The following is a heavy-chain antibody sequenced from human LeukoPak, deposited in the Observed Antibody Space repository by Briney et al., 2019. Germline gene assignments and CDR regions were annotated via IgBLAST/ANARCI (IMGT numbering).Heavy chain of an antibody. J-gene: IGHJ4*02. Sequence: GESLKISCKGSGYSFVNYWIGWVRQMPGKGLGWMGIIYPGDSDTRYSASFEGQVTISADKFTSTAYLQWSSLKASDAAMYYCARQKDGYNSIWFPSDYWGQGTLVTVSS. CDR1: GYSFVNYW. CDR2: IYPGDSDT. D-gene: IGHD5-24*01. V-gene: IGHV5-51*01. CDR3: ARQKDGYNSIWFPSDY.